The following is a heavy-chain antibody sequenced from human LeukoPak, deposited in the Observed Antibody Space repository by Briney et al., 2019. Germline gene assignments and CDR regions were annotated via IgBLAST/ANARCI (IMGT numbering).Heavy chain of an antibody. CDR2: ISYDGSNK. J-gene: IGHJ4*02. CDR3: AKDVTAYYGSGSSYLDY. Sequence: GGSLRLSCAASGFTFSPYGMHWVRQAPGKGLEWVAVISYDGSNKYYADSVKGRFTISRDNSKTTLYLQMNSLRAEDTAVYYCAKDVTAYYGSGSSYLDYWGQGTLVTVSS. V-gene: IGHV3-30*18. D-gene: IGHD3-10*01. CDR1: GFTFSPYG.